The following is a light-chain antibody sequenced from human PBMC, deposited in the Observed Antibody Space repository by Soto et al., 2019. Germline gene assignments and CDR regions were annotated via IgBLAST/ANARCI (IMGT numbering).Light chain of an antibody. J-gene: IGKJ5*01. Sequence: EIVMTQSPATLSVSPGERATLSCRASQSVSILLAWYQQKPGQAPRLLIHGASTLQSGVPSRFSGSGSGTDITLTISSLLPEDFAVYFCHQRYNWPRVTFGQGTRLEIK. CDR1: QSVSIL. CDR3: HQRYNWPRVT. CDR2: GAS. V-gene: IGKV3-15*01.